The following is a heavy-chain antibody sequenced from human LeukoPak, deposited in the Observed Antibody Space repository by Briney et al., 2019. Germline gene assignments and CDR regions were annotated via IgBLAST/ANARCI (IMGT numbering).Heavy chain of an antibody. J-gene: IGHJ5*02. CDR2: ISAYNGHT. CDR3: ARWLRGYNDWFDP. CDR1: GYTFTTYG. V-gene: IGHV1-18*01. D-gene: IGHD3-22*01. Sequence: ASVKVSCKTSGYTFTTYGIIWVRQAPGQGLEWMGWISAYNGHTNYAQNVQGRVTMTTDTSTSTAYMGLRSLRSDDTALYYCARWLRGYNDWFDPWGQGTLVTVSS.